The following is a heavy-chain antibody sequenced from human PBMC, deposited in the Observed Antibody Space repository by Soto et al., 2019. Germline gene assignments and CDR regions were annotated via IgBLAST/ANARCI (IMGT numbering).Heavy chain of an antibody. CDR1: GYTFTRYG. CDR3: AREGDVPYYYSGMDV. Sequence: QVHLVQSGAEVKKPGASVKVSCKTSGYTFTRYGISWVRQAPGQGLEWMGWISGYDGRTNFAQKVQDRVTMTTDTSTSTVYMKLRSLSSDDTAVYYCAREGDVPYYYSGMDVWGQGTTVTVSS. J-gene: IGHJ6*02. V-gene: IGHV1-18*01. D-gene: IGHD2-21*02. CDR2: ISGYDGRT.